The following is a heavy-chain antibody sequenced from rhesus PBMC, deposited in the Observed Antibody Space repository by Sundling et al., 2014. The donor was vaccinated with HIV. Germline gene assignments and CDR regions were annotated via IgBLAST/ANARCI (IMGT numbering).Heavy chain of an antibody. CDR3: ASGDYYDSGLPLFDY. V-gene: IGHV3-54*02. CDR1: AFTFSSYG. Sequence: EVQLVESGGGLVQPGGSLRLSCAASAFTFSSYGMHWVRQAPGKGLEWVAVISYDGSKKYSADSVKDRFTISRDNSKNMLYLQMNNLKLEDTAVYYCASGDYYDSGLPLFDYWGQGVLVTVSS. J-gene: IGHJ4*01. D-gene: IGHD3-28*01. CDR2: ISYDGSKK.